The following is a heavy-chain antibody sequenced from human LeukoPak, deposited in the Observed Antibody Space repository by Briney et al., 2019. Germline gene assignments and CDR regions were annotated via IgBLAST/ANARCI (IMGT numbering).Heavy chain of an antibody. V-gene: IGHV3-23*01. Sequence: GGSPRLSCTASGFTFGDYAMSWVRQAPGKGLEWVSAISGSGGSTYYADSVKGRFTISRDNSKNTLYLQMNSLRAEDTAVYYCAKGGYCSGGSCYPTQFDYWGQGTLVTVSS. CDR2: ISGSGGST. CDR1: GFTFGDYA. J-gene: IGHJ4*02. D-gene: IGHD2-15*01. CDR3: AKGGYCSGGSCYPTQFDY.